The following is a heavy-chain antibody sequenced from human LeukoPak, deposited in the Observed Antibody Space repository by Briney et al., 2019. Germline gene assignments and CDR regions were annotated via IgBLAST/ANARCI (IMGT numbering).Heavy chain of an antibody. CDR3: ARGYCSGGSCRPLGY. D-gene: IGHD2-15*01. V-gene: IGHV1-69*13. CDR1: GGTFSGYA. Sequence: ASVKVSCKASGGTFSGYAISWVRQAPGQGLEWMGGIIPIFGTANYAQKFQGRVTITADESTSTAYMELSSLRYEDTAVYYCARGYCSGGSCRPLGYWGQGTLVTVSS. CDR2: IIPIFGTA. J-gene: IGHJ4*02.